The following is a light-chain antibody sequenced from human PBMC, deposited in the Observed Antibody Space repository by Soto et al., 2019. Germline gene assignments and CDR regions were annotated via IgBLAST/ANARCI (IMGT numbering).Light chain of an antibody. CDR1: QSISSW. CDR3: QQYNSYSVT. CDR2: DAS. V-gene: IGKV1-5*01. Sequence: DIQMTQSPSTLSASVGDRVTITCRASQSISSWLAWYQQKPGKAPKLLIYDASSLESGVPSRFSGSGSGTEFTLAISSLQPDDFSTYYSQQYNSYSVTFGQATKLEIK. J-gene: IGKJ2*01.